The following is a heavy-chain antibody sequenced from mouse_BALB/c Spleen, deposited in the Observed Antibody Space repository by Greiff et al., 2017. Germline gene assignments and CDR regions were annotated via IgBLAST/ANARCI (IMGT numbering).Heavy chain of an antibody. CDR1: GFTFSSYT. D-gene: IGHD3-1*01. J-gene: IGHJ3*01. V-gene: IGHV5-6-4*01. Sequence: EVQLMESGGGLVKPGGSLKLSCAASGFTFSSYTMSWVRQTPEKRLEWVATISSGGSYTYYPDSVKGRFTISRDNAKNTLYLQMSSLKSEDTAMYYCTRDSGERFAYWGQGTLVTVSA. CDR2: ISSGGSYT. CDR3: TRDSGERFAY.